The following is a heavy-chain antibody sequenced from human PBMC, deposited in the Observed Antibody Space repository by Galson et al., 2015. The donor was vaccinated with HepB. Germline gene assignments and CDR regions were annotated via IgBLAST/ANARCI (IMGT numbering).Heavy chain of an antibody. Sequence: SLRLSCAASGFTFSSYAMSWVRQAPGKGLEWVSDISGSGVSTYYADSVKGRFTISRDNSKNTLYLQTNSLRAEDTAVYHCAKVGSKAYFSGTNRPLDYWGQGPLVSVSS. V-gene: IGHV3-23*01. CDR2: ISGSGVST. CDR3: AKVGSKAYFSGTNRPLDY. CDR1: GFTFSSYA. D-gene: IGHD2-15*01. J-gene: IGHJ4*02.